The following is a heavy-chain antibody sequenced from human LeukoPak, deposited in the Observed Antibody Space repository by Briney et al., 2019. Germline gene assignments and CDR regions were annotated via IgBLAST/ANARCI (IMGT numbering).Heavy chain of an antibody. J-gene: IGHJ3*02. CDR1: GFTFDTYA. CDR2: IGNTET. D-gene: IGHD3-10*01. CDR3: AKDAIRGNGIYDAFDI. V-gene: IGHV3-23*01. Sequence: GGSLRLSCAASGFTFDTYAMSWVRQTPGKGLEWASTIGNTETYYADSVKGRFTISRDNRQNTVYLQMTSLRAEDTAVYFCAKDAIRGNGIYDAFDIWGQGTRVTVSS.